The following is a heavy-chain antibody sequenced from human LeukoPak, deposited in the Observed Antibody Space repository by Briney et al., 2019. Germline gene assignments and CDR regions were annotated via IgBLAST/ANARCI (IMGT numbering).Heavy chain of an antibody. Sequence: EASVKVSCKASGYTFTGYYIHWVRQAPGQGLEWMGWINPNSGGTNYAQKFQGRVTMTRDTSISTAYMELSRLRSDDTAVYYCARESYNWNDGGFDYWGQGTLVTVSS. CDR1: GYTFTGYY. V-gene: IGHV1-2*02. J-gene: IGHJ4*02. D-gene: IGHD1-1*01. CDR3: ARESYNWNDGGFDY. CDR2: INPNSGGT.